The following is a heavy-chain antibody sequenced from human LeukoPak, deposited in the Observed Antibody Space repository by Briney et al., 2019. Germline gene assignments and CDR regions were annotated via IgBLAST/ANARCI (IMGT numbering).Heavy chain of an antibody. D-gene: IGHD2-2*02. J-gene: IGHJ6*02. V-gene: IGHV4-34*01. Sequence: SETLSLTCAVYGGSFSGYYWSWISQPPGKGLEWIGEINHSGSTNYNPSLKSRVTISVDTSKNQFSLKLSSVTAADTAVYYCARGPLDIVVVPAAIRRRNYYYGMDVWGQGTTVTVSS. CDR3: ARGPLDIVVVPAAIRRRNYYYGMDV. CDR1: GGSFSGYY. CDR2: INHSGST.